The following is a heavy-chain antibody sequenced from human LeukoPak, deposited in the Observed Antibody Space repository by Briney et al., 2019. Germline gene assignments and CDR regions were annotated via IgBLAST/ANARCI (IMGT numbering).Heavy chain of an antibody. CDR1: GYTFTGYF. CDR3: ARGRHYYDSSDYYYEGDAFDI. V-gene: IGHV1-2*02. CDR2: INPNSGGT. D-gene: IGHD3-22*01. J-gene: IGHJ3*02. Sequence: ASVKVSCKASGYTFTGYFIHWVRQAPGQGLEWMGWINPNSGGTNYAQKFQGRVTMTRDTSISTAYMELSRLRSDDTAVYYCARGRHYYDSSDYYYEGDAFDIWGQGTMVTVSS.